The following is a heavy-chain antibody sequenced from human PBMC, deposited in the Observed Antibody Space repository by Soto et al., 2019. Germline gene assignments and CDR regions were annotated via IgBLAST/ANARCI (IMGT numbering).Heavy chain of an antibody. CDR2: IKTRDEGETT. V-gene: IGHV3-15*07. CDR1: SFSVSNAW. CDR3: TTGSVEGF. Sequence: EVQRVDSGGGLVKPGGSLRLSCEAYSFSVSNAWMNCVRQAPGKGLEWVGRIKTRDEGETTNYAAPVKGRFTISRDDSKNTLYLQMNSLKTEDTAVYYCTTGSVEGFWGQGTTVTVSS. D-gene: IGHD2-15*01. J-gene: IGHJ6*02.